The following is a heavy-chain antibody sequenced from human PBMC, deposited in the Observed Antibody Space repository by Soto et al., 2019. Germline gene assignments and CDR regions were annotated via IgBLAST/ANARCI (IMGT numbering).Heavy chain of an antibody. CDR1: GFTFSSYA. D-gene: IGHD3-16*01. V-gene: IGHV3-23*01. Sequence: GGSLRLSCAASGFTFSSYAMSWVRQAPGKGLELVSAISGSGGSTYYADSVKGRFTISRDNSKNTLYLQMNSLRAEDTAVYYCSAGEFHGEFDYWGQGTLVTVSS. CDR2: ISGSGGST. J-gene: IGHJ4*02. CDR3: SAGEFHGEFDY.